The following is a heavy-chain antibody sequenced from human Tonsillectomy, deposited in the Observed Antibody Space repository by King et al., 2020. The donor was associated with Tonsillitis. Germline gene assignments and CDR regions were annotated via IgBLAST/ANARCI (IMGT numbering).Heavy chain of an antibody. J-gene: IGHJ4*02. V-gene: IGHV3-15*01. CDR2: IKSKTDGGTT. CDR1: GFTFSNAW. CDR3: RGLWFGALNGHDFDX. Sequence: EQLVQSGGGLVKPGGSLRLSCAASGFTFSNAWMSWVRQAPGKGLEWVGRIKSKTDGGTTDYAAPVKGRFTISRDDSKNTLYLQMNSLKSEDTAVYYYRGLWFGALNGHDFDXWGXGTLVTVS. D-gene: IGHD3-10*01.